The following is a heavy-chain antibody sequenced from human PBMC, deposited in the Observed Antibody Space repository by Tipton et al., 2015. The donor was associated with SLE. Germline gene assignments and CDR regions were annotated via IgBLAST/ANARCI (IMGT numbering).Heavy chain of an antibody. CDR1: GGSISSYY. CDR2: IYYSGST. CDR3: ARDLGYSSGWYAGFEY. J-gene: IGHJ4*02. D-gene: IGHD6-19*01. V-gene: IGHV4-59*01. Sequence: TLSLTCNVSGGSISSYYWSWIRQPPGKGLEWIGYIYYSGSTNYNPSLKSRVTISVDTSKNQFSLKLSSVTAADTAVYYCARDLGYSSGWYAGFEYWGQGTLVTVSS.